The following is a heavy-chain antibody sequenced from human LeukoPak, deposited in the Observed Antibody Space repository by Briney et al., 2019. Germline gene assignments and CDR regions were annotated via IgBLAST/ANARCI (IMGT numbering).Heavy chain of an antibody. D-gene: IGHD5-12*01. CDR3: AREDKGIVATIDY. J-gene: IGHJ4*02. V-gene: IGHV3-7*01. CDR1: GFTFSSYW. CDR2: IKQDGSEK. Sequence: GGSLRLSCAASGFTFSSYWMSWVRQAPGKGLEWVANIKQDGSEKYYVDSVKGRFTISRDNAKNSLYLQMNSLRAEDTAVYYCAREDKGIVATIDYWGQGTLVTVSS.